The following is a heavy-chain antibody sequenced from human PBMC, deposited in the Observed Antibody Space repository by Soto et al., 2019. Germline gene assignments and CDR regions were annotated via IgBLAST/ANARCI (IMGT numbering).Heavy chain of an antibody. V-gene: IGHV4-39*01. D-gene: IGHD6-13*01. Sequence: QLQLQESGPGLVKPSETLYITYTVSGDSISSSSYYWGWIRQPPGKGLEWIGSMYYSGSTYYNPSLKSRVTISLDTSKNQFSLKLSYVTAADTAVYYCLSSAGNSGWFDHWGQGTRVTVSS. CDR2: MYYSGST. J-gene: IGHJ5*02. CDR1: GDSISSSSYY. CDR3: LSSAGNSGWFDH.